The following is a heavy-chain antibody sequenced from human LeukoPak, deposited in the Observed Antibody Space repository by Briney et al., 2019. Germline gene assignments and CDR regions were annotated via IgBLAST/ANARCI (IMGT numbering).Heavy chain of an antibody. J-gene: IGHJ4*02. CDR1: GGSFSGYY. CDR2: INHSGST. V-gene: IGHV4-34*01. CDR3: ARRRAMGLYYFDY. Sequence: TSETLSLTCAVYGGSFSGYYWSWIRQPPGKGLEWIGEINHSGSTNYNPSLKSRVTISVDTSKNQFSLKPSSVTAADTAVYYCARRRAMGLYYFDYWGQGTLVTVSS.